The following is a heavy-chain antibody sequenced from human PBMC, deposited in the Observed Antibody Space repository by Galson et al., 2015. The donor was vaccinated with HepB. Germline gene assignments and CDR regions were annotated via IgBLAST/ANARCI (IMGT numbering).Heavy chain of an antibody. D-gene: IGHD6-19*01. CDR3: AKSGPYSSGWYYFDY. CDR1: GLTFSSYA. J-gene: IGHJ4*02. CDR2: IDDGGGAT. V-gene: IGHV3-23*01. Sequence: SLRLSCAASGLTFSSYAMSWVRQAPGKGLEWVSAIDDGGGATYYADSLKGRFTISRDNSKNTLYLQMNSLRAEDTAVYYCAKSGPYSSGWYYFDYWGQGTLVTVSS.